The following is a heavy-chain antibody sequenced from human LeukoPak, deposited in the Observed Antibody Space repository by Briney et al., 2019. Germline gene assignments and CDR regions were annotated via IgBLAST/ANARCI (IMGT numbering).Heavy chain of an antibody. CDR1: GFTFNTYA. CDR3: AKGFRGSWNDAFDI. V-gene: IGHV3-23*01. D-gene: IGHD3-10*01. CDR2: VSGTSST. J-gene: IGHJ3*02. Sequence: GGSLRLSCAASGFTFNTYAMSWVRQAPGKGLEWVSAVSGTSSTYYADSVKGRFTIARDNSKNTLYLQMNSLRAEDTAVYYCAKGFRGSWNDAFDIWGQGTVVTVPS.